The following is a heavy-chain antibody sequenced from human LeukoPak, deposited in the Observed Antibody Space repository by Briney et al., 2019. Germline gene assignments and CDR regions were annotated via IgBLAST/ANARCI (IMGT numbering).Heavy chain of an antibody. CDR3: ARERLAAAGPGVSDY. Sequence: SETLSLTCAVSGYSISSCYYWGWIRQPPGKGLEGIGSIYDSGSTYYNPSLKSRVTIAVDTSKNPFSLKLRSVTAADTAVYYCARERLAAAGPGVSDYWGQGTLVTVSS. J-gene: IGHJ4*02. D-gene: IGHD6-13*01. CDR2: IYDSGST. CDR1: GYSISSCYY. V-gene: IGHV4-38-2*02.